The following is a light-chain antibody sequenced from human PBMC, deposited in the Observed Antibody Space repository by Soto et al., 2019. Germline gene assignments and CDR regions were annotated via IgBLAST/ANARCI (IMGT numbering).Light chain of an antibody. V-gene: IGLV2-14*01. J-gene: IGLJ1*01. CDR3: SSYTSSSIPYYV. CDR2: DVS. CDR1: SSDVGGYNY. Sequence: QSALTQPASVSGSPGQSITISCTGTSSDVGGYNYVSWYQQQPGKAPKLMIYDVSNRPSGVSNRFSGSKSGNTASLTISGLQAEDEADYYCSSYTSSSIPYYVFGTGTKVTVL.